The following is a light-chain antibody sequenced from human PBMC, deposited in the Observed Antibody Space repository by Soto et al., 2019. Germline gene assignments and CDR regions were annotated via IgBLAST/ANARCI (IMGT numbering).Light chain of an antibody. V-gene: IGKV3-11*01. CDR3: QQRSNWLFT. Sequence: EIVLTQSPATLSLSPGERATLSCRASQSVRSYLAWYQQKPGQAPRLLIYDASNRAAGIPARFSGSGAGTDFPLIISSLEPEDFAVYYCQQRSNWLFTFGQGTRLEIK. J-gene: IGKJ5*01. CDR2: DAS. CDR1: QSVRSY.